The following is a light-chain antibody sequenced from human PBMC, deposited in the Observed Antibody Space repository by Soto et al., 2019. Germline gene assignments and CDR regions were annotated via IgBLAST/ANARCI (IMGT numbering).Light chain of an antibody. V-gene: IGKV3-11*01. CDR2: QES. Sequence: EIVLTQSPAPLSLSQGERATLSCRASQSVSSSLAWYQQKPGQAPSLLMYQESNRVSGIQARFSGSGSGTDFTLTISSLDPEDFAVYYCQHHSQWNPALTFGGGTKVENK. J-gene: IGKJ4*01. CDR3: QHHSQWNPALT. CDR1: QSVSSS.